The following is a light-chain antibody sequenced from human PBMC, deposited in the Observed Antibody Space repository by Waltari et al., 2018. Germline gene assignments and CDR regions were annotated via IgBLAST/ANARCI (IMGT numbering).Light chain of an antibody. CDR3: QSYDRSQRVV. CDR2: VNS. J-gene: IGLJ2*01. CDR1: SSTIGAGYG. V-gene: IGLV1-40*01. Sequence: QSVLTQPPSVSGAPGQRVTISSTGSSSTIGAGYGAHWYQPFPGPAPKLLIYVNSNRPSGVPDRFSGSKSGTSASLAITGLQAEDEADYYCQSYDRSQRVVFGGGTKLTVL.